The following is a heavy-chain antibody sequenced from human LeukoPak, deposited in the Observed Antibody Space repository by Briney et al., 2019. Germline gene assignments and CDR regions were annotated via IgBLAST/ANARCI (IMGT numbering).Heavy chain of an antibody. Sequence: RPSETLSLTCTVSGGPISSSSYYWGWIRQPPGKGLEWIGSFYYSGSTFYNPSLKNRVTISVDTSKNQFSLMLSSVTAADTAVYYCARGGGSYRGFDYWGQGTLVTVSS. CDR3: ARGGGSYRGFDY. CDR2: FYYSGST. J-gene: IGHJ4*02. CDR1: GGPISSSSYY. D-gene: IGHD1-26*01. V-gene: IGHV4-39*07.